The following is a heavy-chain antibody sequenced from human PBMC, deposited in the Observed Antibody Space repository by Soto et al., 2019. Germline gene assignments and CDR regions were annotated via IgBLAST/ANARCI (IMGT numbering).Heavy chain of an antibody. Sequence: SETLSLTCTVSGGSISSYYWSWIRQPPGKGLEWIGYIYYSGSTNYNPSLKSRVTISVDTSKNQFSLKLSSVTAADTAVYYCARSEAAAPRKVWCEPWGQGTLVTVSS. D-gene: IGHD6-13*01. V-gene: IGHV4-59*08. J-gene: IGHJ5*02. CDR1: GGSISSYY. CDR2: IYYSGST. CDR3: ARSEAAAPRKVWCEP.